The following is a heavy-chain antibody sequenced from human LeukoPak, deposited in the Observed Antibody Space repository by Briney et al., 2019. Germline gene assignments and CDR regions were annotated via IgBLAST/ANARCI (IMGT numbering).Heavy chain of an antibody. CDR3: ARDGDHYYGSA. V-gene: IGHV1-69*04. CDR1: GGTFSSYA. D-gene: IGHD3-10*01. J-gene: IGHJ6*02. CDR2: IIPILGIA. Sequence: ASAKVSCKASGGTFSSYAISWVRQAPGQGLEWMGRIIPILGIANYAQKFQGRVTITADKSTSIAYMELSSLRSEDTAVYYCARDGDHYYGSAWGQGTTVTVSS.